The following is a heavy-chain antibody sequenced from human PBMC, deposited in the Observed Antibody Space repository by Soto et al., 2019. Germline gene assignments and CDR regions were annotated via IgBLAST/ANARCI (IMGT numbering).Heavy chain of an antibody. D-gene: IGHD3-22*01. Sequence: PSETLSLTCTVSGGSISSGDYYWSWIRQPPGKGLEWIGYIYYSGSTYYNPSLKSRVTISVDTSKNQFSLKLSSVTAADTAVYYCARGGYYDSSGYWMFDYWGQGTLVTVSS. J-gene: IGHJ4*02. V-gene: IGHV4-30-4*01. CDR1: GGSISSGDYY. CDR3: ARGGYYDSSGYWMFDY. CDR2: IYYSGST.